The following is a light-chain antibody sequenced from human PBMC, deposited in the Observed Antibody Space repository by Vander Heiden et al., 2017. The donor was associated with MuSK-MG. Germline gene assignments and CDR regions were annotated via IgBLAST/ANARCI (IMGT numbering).Light chain of an antibody. CDR1: PSVSSSY. J-gene: IGKJ1*01. CDR3: QQYGSSPRT. V-gene: IGKV3-20*01. Sequence: DIVLPQSPATLSLSPGESATLSCRASPSVSSSYLAWYQQKPGQAPRLLIYGASSRDTGIPDRFSGSGSGTDFTLTISRLEPEDFAVYYCQQYGSSPRTFGQGTKVEIK. CDR2: GAS.